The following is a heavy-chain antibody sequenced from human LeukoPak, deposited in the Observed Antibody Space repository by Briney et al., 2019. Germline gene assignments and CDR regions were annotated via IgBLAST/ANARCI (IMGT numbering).Heavy chain of an antibody. CDR3: ARGQYYGMDV. J-gene: IGHJ6*02. Sequence: SETLSLTCTVSGGSISGWYWSWIRQPPGKGLEWIGYIYGSGYTNYNPSLKSRVTMSIDTSKNHFSLKLTSVTAADTAVYYCARGQYYGMDVWGQGTTVTVSS. V-gene: IGHV4-59*12. CDR2: IYGSGYT. CDR1: GGSISGWY.